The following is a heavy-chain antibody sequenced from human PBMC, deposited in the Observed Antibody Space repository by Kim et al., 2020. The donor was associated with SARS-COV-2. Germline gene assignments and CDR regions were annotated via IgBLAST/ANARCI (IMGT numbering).Heavy chain of an antibody. D-gene: IGHD3-16*01. CDR1: GGSISSGGYY. CDR2: IYYSGST. CDR3: ARDRMRGVFPYNWFDP. Sequence: SETLSLTCTVSGGSISSGGYYWSWIRQHPGKGLEWIGYIYYSGSTYYNPSLKSRVTISVDTSKNQFSLKLSSVTAADTAVYYCARDRMRGVFPYNWFDPWGQGTLVTVSS. V-gene: IGHV4-31*03. J-gene: IGHJ5*02.